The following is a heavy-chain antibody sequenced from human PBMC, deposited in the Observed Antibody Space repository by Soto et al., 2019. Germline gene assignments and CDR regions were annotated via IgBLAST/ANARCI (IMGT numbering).Heavy chain of an antibody. Sequence: QVQLVQSGAEVKKPGASVKISCKASGYTFTSYYMHWVRQAPGQGLEWMGIINPSGGSTSYPQKFQXRVTMTSDTSTSTVYMELSSLRSEDPAVYYCAREDGYNYLNYWGQGTLVTVSS. CDR3: AREDGYNYLNY. V-gene: IGHV1-46*01. CDR1: GYTFTSYY. J-gene: IGHJ4*02. D-gene: IGHD5-12*01. CDR2: INPSGGST.